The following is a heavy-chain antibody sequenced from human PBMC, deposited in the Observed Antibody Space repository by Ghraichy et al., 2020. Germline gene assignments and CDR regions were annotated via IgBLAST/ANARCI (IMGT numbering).Heavy chain of an antibody. V-gene: IGHV3-30-3*01. J-gene: IGHJ3*02. CDR3: ARDRDCSSTSCYNAFDI. D-gene: IGHD2-2*02. CDR2: ISYDGSNK. CDR1: GFTFSTYA. Sequence: LSLTCAASGFTFSTYAIHWVRQAPGKGLEWVAVISYDGSNKYYADSVKGRFTISRDNSKNTLYLQMNSLRAEDTAVYYCARDRDCSSTSCYNAFDIWGQGTMVTVSS.